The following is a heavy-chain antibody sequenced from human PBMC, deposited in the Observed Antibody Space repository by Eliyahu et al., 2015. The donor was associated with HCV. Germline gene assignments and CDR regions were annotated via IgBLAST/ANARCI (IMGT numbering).Heavy chain of an antibody. CDR1: GFTFSNYG. D-gene: IGHD4-23*01. CDR3: ARESVNHFDY. V-gene: IGHV3-30*03. CDR2: ISYDGSNK. J-gene: IGHJ4*02. Sequence: QVQLVESGGGVVQPGRSLRLSCTASGFTFSNYGMHWVRQAPGKGLEWVAVISYDGSNKYYADSMKGRFTISRDNSKNTLYLQMNRLRAEDTAVYHCARESVNHFDYWGQGSLVTVSS.